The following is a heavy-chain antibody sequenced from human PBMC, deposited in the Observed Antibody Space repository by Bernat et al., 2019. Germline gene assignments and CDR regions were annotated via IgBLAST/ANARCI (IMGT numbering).Heavy chain of an antibody. J-gene: IGHJ4*02. CDR3: ARAMVRGVIRIDY. CDR2: IYYSGST. CDR1: GGSISSGGYY. D-gene: IGHD3-10*01. V-gene: IGHV4-31*03. Sequence: QVQLQESGPGLVKPSQTLSLTRTVSGGSISSGGYYWSWIRQHPGKGLEWIGYIYYSGSTYYNPSLKSRVTISVDTSKNQFSLKLSSVTAADTAVYYCARAMVRGVIRIDYWGQGTLVTVSS.